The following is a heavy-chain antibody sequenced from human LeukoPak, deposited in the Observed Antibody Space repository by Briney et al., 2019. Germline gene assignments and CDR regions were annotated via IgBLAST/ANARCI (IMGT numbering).Heavy chain of an antibody. Sequence: ASVKVSCKASGYTFTGYYMHWVRQAPGQGLEWMGWINPNSGGTNYAQKFQGRVTMTRDTSISTAYMELSSLRSEDTAVYYCATDGGNSDGDGDYWGQGTLVTVSS. CDR3: ATDGGNSDGDGDY. J-gene: IGHJ4*02. CDR2: INPNSGGT. V-gene: IGHV1-2*02. D-gene: IGHD4-23*01. CDR1: GYTFTGYY.